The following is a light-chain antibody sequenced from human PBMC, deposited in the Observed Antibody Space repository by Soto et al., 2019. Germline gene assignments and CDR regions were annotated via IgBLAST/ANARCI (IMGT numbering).Light chain of an antibody. CDR1: SSDVGGYNY. V-gene: IGLV2-14*01. CDR2: EVS. Sequence: QSVLTQPASVSGSPGQSITISCTGTSSDVGGYNYVSWYQHHPGKAPKLMIYEVSNRPSGVSNRFSGSKSGNTASLTISGLQAEDEADYYCSSYTSSSTSFYVFGTGTKV. J-gene: IGLJ1*01. CDR3: SSYTSSSTSFYV.